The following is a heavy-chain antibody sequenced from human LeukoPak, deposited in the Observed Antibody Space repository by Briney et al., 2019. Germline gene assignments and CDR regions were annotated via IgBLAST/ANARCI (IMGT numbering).Heavy chain of an antibody. CDR1: GGSISSSSYY. J-gene: IGHJ4*02. Sequence: SETLSLTCTVSGGSISSSSYYWGWIRQPPGKGLEWIGSIYYSGSTNYNPSLKSRVTISVDTSKNQFSLKLSSVTAADTAVYYCARLAEYSSSWPFDYWGQGTLVTVSS. CDR2: IYYSGST. D-gene: IGHD6-6*01. CDR3: ARLAEYSSSWPFDY. V-gene: IGHV4-39*07.